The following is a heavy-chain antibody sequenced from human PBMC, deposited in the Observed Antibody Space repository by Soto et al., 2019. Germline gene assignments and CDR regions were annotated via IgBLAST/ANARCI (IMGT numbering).Heavy chain of an antibody. CDR2: ISGSGGST. Sequence: GGSLILSCTASGFTFSIYSMSWVRQAPGKGLEWVSAISGSGGSTYYADSVKGRFTISRDNSKNTLYLQMNSLRAEDTAVYYCAKSLLRYGMDVWGQGTTVTVSS. V-gene: IGHV3-23*01. J-gene: IGHJ6*02. CDR3: AKSLLRYGMDV. CDR1: GFTFSIYS.